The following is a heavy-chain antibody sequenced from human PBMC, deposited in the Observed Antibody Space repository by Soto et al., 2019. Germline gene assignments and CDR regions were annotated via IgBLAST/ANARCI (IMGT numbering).Heavy chain of an antibody. CDR1: GGTFSSYA. Sequence: SVKVSCKASGGTFSSYAISWVRQAPGQGLEWMGGIIPIFGTANYAQKFQGRVTITADESTSTAYMELSSLRSEDTAVYYCARLITDPYGPRPPYWGQGTLVTVSS. CDR2: IIPIFGTA. CDR3: ARLITDPYGPRPPY. J-gene: IGHJ4*01. D-gene: IGHD3-10*01. V-gene: IGHV1-69*13.